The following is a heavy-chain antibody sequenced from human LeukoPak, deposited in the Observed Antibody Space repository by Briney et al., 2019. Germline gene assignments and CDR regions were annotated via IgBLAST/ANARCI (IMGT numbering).Heavy chain of an antibody. J-gene: IGHJ5*02. CDR3: ANLISPGWFEP. V-gene: IGHV4-59*04. CDR1: GGSISSYY. Sequence: SETLSLTCTVSGGSISSYYWSWIRQPPGKGLEWIANIYYSGSTYYSPSLKSRVIISVDTSKNQFSLKLSPVTAADTAVYYCANLISPGWFEPWGQGTLVTVSS. CDR2: IYYSGST.